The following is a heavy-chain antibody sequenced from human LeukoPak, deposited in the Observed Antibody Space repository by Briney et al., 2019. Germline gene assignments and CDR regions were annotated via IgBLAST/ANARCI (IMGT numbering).Heavy chain of an antibody. V-gene: IGHV3-23*01. CDR1: GFSFSNFA. CDR3: AKDLGGSATTV. J-gene: IGHJ4*02. Sequence: PGGSLRLSCAASGFSFSNFAMSWVRQAPGKGLEWVSAIGVSGTTYYADSVKGRFTISRDSSKNTVYLQMNGLRDEDTALYYCAKDLGGSATTVWGQGTLVTVSS. CDR2: IGVSGTT. D-gene: IGHD2-2*01.